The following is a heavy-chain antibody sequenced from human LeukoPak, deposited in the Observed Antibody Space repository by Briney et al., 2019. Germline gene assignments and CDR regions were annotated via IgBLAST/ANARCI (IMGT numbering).Heavy chain of an antibody. D-gene: IGHD5-12*01. Sequence: GGSLRLSCAASGITFSNYWMHWVRLVPGKGLVWVSRINDDGSATFYADSVKGRFTISRDNAKNTLFLQINSLRAEDTAVYYCARDSGVSRRYYYYYYYMDVWGKGTTVTISS. V-gene: IGHV3-74*01. CDR2: INDDGSAT. CDR1: GITFSNYW. CDR3: ARDSGVSRRYYYYYYYMDV. J-gene: IGHJ6*03.